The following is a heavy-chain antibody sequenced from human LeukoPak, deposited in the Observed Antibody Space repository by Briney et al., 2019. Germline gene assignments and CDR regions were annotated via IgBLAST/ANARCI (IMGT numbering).Heavy chain of an antibody. V-gene: IGHV1-2*02. J-gene: IGHJ4*02. D-gene: IGHD7-27*01. CDR1: VYTFTDHY. Sequence: ASVKVSFKALVYTFTDHYFHWLRQAPGQGIEWMGWIHPGRGDTNIAQKFQGRVSLTRDMSISTAYMELSRLTSDDTAVYYCARDHNWGPDYWGQGTLVSVSS. CDR3: ARDHNWGPDY. CDR2: IHPGRGDT.